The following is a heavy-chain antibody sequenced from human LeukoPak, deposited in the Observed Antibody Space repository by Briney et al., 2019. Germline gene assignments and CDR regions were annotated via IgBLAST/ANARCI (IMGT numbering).Heavy chain of an antibody. CDR2: ISWNSGSI. Sequence: GGSLRLSCAASGFTFDDYAMHWVRQAPGKGLEGVSGISWNSGSIGYADSVKGRFTISRDDAKNSLYLQMNSLRAEDTALYYCAKDLRADDAFDIWGQGTMVTVSS. J-gene: IGHJ3*02. CDR1: GFTFDDYA. CDR3: AKDLRADDAFDI. V-gene: IGHV3-9*01.